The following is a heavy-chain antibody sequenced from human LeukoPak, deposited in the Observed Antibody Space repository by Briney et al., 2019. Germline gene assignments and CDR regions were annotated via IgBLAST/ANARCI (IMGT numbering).Heavy chain of an antibody. D-gene: IGHD3-22*01. CDR1: GDSISSSNW. Sequence: PSGTLSLTCAVSGDSISSSNWWSWVRQPPGKGLEWIGEIYHSGSTNYNPSLKSRVTISVDKSKNQFSLKLSSVTAAGTAVYYCARDRFGGYDCSGYLGLDWGQGTLVTVSS. J-gene: IGHJ4*02. CDR3: ARDRFGGYDCSGYLGLD. V-gene: IGHV4-4*02. CDR2: IYHSGST.